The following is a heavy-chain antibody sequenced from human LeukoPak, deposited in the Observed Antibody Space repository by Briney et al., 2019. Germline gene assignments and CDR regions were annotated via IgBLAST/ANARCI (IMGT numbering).Heavy chain of an antibody. Sequence: ASVKVSCKASGYTFTGYYMHWVRQAPGQGLEWMGWINTNTGNPTYAQGYTGRFVLSLDTSVTTAYLQISSLKAEDTAVYYCARGGSSSDFYDYGMDVWGQGTTVTVSS. CDR2: INTNTGNP. J-gene: IGHJ6*02. CDR3: ARGGSSSDFYDYGMDV. D-gene: IGHD6-6*01. CDR1: GYTFTGYY. V-gene: IGHV7-4-1*02.